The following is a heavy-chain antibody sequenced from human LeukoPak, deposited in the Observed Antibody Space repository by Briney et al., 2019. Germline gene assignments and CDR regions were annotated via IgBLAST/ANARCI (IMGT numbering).Heavy chain of an antibody. CDR2: ISGSGAAP. Sequence: GESLRLSCAASGFTFSSYAMSWVRQAPGKGLEWVSAISGSGAAPTYADSVRGRFTISRDNTKNSLYLVMNNLRAEDTAIYYCARDRPTGASRVFVVQWGQGTPVTVS. D-gene: IGHD3-3*01. CDR1: GFTFSSYA. J-gene: IGHJ4*02. CDR3: ARDRPTGASRVFVVQ. V-gene: IGHV3-23*01.